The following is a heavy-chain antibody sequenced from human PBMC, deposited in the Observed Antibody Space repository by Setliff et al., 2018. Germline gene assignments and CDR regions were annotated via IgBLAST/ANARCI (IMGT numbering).Heavy chain of an antibody. V-gene: IGHV1-18*01. J-gene: IGHJ4*02. CDR3: ARGYYDSYARYYVVGDY. D-gene: IGHD3-22*01. CDR2: NSA. Sequence: ASVKVSCKTSGYTFTNFGINWVRQAPGQGLEWMGWNSAYAQKFQGRVTMTTDTPTSTAYMELRSLRSDDTAVYYCARGYYDSYARYYVVGDYWGQGTPVTVSS. CDR1: GYTFTNFG.